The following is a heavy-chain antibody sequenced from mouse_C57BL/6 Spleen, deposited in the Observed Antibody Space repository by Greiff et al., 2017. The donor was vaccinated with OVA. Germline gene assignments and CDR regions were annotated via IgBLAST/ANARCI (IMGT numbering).Heavy chain of an antibody. CDR3: ASTYYSNYVRAMDY. J-gene: IGHJ4*01. D-gene: IGHD2-5*01. V-gene: IGHV5-6*01. CDR1: GFTFSSYG. Sequence: EVQLQESGGDLVKPGGSLKLSCAASGFTFSSYGMSWVRQTPDKRLEWVATISSGGSYTYYPDSVKGRFTISRDNAKNTLYLQMSSLKSEDTAMYYCASTYYSNYVRAMDYWGQGTSVTVSS. CDR2: ISSGGSYT.